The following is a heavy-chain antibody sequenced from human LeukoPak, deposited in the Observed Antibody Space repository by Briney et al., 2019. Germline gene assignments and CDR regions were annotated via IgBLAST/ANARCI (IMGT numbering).Heavy chain of an antibody. J-gene: IGHJ4*02. D-gene: IGHD3-10*01. Sequence: GESLKISCTASGYSFSKYWIGWVRQTPGKGLEWMGFIYSDESLIRYSPSFEGQVTISADNSINTAYLQWSSLKASDTAMYYCARGGSGSYRFDYWGQGTLVTVSS. CDR2: IYSDESLI. V-gene: IGHV5-51*01. CDR3: ARGGSGSYRFDY. CDR1: GYSFSKYW.